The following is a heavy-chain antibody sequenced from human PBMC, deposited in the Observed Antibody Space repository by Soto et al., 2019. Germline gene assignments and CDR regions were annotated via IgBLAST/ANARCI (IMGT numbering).Heavy chain of an antibody. V-gene: IGHV1-18*04. D-gene: IGHD3-3*01. Sequence: ASVKVSCKASGYTFTSYGISWVRQAPGQGLEWMGWISAYNGNTNYAQKLQGRVTMTTDTSTSTAYMELRSLRSDDTAVYYCARAYFEAFWSGMNWFDPWGQGTLVPVSS. CDR2: ISAYNGNT. CDR1: GYTFTSYG. J-gene: IGHJ5*02. CDR3: ARAYFEAFWSGMNWFDP.